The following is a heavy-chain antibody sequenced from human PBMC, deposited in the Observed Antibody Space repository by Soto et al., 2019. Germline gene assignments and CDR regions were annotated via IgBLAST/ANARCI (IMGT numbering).Heavy chain of an antibody. Sequence: QDHLVQSGAAVKKPASSVKISCRSTGGTFSTYAFSWVRQAPGQGLEWMGGIIPMFATPIYAQKYQGRVTITADDSTSTAYMEVTSLRSNDTAVYFCARGEYDVVVMAGTSRGYQHAYHGMYVW. CDR2: IIPMFATP. CDR1: GGTFSTYA. J-gene: IGHJ6*01. D-gene: IGHD2-15*01. V-gene: IGHV1-69*12. CDR3: ARGEYDVVVMAGTSRGYQHAYHGMYV.